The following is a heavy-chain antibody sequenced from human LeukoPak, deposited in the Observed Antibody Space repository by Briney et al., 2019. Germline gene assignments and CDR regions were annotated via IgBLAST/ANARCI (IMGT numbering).Heavy chain of an antibody. CDR1: GFTFSSYG. Sequence: GGSLRLSCAASGFTFSSYGMHWVRQAPGKGLEWVAVISYDGSNKYYADSVKGRFTISRDNSKNTLYLQMNSLRAEDTAVYYCAKDRGYSGSYYHFDYWGQGTLVTVSS. CDR2: ISYDGSNK. D-gene: IGHD1-26*01. CDR3: AKDRGYSGSYYHFDY. J-gene: IGHJ4*02. V-gene: IGHV3-30*18.